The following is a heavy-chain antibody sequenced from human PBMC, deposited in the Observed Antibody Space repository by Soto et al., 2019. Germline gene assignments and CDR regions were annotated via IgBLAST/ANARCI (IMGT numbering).Heavy chain of an antibody. CDR3: ASSLITFGGVNGIDAFDI. J-gene: IGHJ3*02. CDR2: IYSGGST. Sequence: VQLVESGGGLVQPGGSLRLSCAASGFTVSSNYMSWVRQAPGKGLEWVSVIYSGGSTYYADSVKGRFTISRDNSKNTLYLQMNSLRAEDTAVYYCASSLITFGGVNGIDAFDIWGQGTMVTVSS. V-gene: IGHV3-66*01. D-gene: IGHD3-16*01. CDR1: GFTVSSNY.